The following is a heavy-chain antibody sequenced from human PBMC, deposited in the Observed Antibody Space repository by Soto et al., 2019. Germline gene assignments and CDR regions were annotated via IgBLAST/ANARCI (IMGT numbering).Heavy chain of an antibody. V-gene: IGHV4-31*11. Sequence: TLSLTCAVSGVSITSGGMYWNWIRQHPGMGLEWFGYIFYTGTTRYDSALQSRVSISVDSTKNHFSLKLTSVTAADTADYYCARVSTLFGVGLQTWFAHWGPGTLVTVSS. CDR3: ARVSTLFGVGLQTWFAH. J-gene: IGHJ5*02. CDR1: GVSITSGGMY. CDR2: IFYTGTT. D-gene: IGHD3-3*01.